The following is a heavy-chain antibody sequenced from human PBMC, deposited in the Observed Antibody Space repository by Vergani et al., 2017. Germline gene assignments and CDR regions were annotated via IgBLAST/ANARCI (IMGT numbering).Heavy chain of an antibody. J-gene: IGHJ5*02. CDR1: GYTFTGYY. D-gene: IGHD2-21*01. V-gene: IGHV1-2*02. Sequence: QVQLVQSGAEVKKPGASVKVSCKASGYTFTGYYMHWVRQAPGQGLEWMGWINPNSGGTNYAQKFQGRVTMTRDKSISTAYMGLSRLRSDDTAVYYCARGGRGIVVTTNWFDPWGQGTLVTVSS. CDR3: ARGGRGIVVTTNWFDP. CDR2: INPNSGGT.